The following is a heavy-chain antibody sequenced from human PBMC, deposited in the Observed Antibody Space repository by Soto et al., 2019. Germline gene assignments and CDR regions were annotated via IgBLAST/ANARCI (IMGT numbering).Heavy chain of an antibody. CDR1: GFTFSHHA. Sequence: QVQLVESGGGVVRPGESLRLSCAASGFTFSHHALHWVRQAPGKGLEWVALVSYEGSIQYYADSVKGRFSVSRDSSTNRLYLQVNSLKAGDTAVYYCARECEPPAVLEHFFYSLDLWGQGTTVIVSS. V-gene: IGHV3-30-3*01. CDR2: VSYEGSIQ. D-gene: IGHD3-3*01. J-gene: IGHJ6*02. CDR3: ARECEPPAVLEHFFYSLDL.